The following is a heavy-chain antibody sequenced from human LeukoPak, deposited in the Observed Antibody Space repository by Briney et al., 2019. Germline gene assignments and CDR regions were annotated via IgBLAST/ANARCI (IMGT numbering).Heavy chain of an antibody. CDR2: SSYSGSS. V-gene: IGHV4-59*01. CDR1: GGSIGTNY. J-gene: IGHJ4*02. Sequence: SETLSLTCSVSGGSIGTNYWSWIRQVPGKGLEWVGYSSYSGSSNYNPSLKSRVTISVDTSKTQFSLYLNSVTAADTAVYYCARSDTHHIHSSSWHFDYWGQGTLVTVSS. CDR3: ARSDTHHIHSSSWHFDY. D-gene: IGHD6-13*01.